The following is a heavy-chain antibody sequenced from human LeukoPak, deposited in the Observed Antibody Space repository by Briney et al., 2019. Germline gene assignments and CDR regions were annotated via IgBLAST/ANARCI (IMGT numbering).Heavy chain of an antibody. V-gene: IGHV1-3*01. CDR1: GYTFTGYY. Sequence: ASVKVSCKASGYTFTGYYMHWVRQAPGQRLEWMGWINAGNGNTKYSQKFQGRVTITRDTSASTAYMELSSLRPEDTAVYYCAREIDVGTAAFDYWGQGTLVTVSS. CDR3: AREIDVGTAAFDY. J-gene: IGHJ4*02. CDR2: INAGNGNT. D-gene: IGHD6-13*01.